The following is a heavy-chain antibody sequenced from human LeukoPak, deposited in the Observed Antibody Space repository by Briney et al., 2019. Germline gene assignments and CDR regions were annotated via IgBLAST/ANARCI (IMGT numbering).Heavy chain of an antibody. D-gene: IGHD3-22*01. Sequence: TGGSLRLSCVVSEFSFSSYAMSGVRQAPGKGLEWVSAISGSGVNTYYADSVKGRFTISRDNSKNTLYMQMNRLRAEDKAVYYCAKDARGRFSDSSGYYFNAFDIWGQGTMVTVSS. J-gene: IGHJ3*02. CDR1: EFSFSSYA. V-gene: IGHV3-23*01. CDR2: ISGSGVNT. CDR3: AKDARGRFSDSSGYYFNAFDI.